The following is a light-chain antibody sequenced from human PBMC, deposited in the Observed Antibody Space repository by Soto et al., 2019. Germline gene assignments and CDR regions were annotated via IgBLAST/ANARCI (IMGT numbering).Light chain of an antibody. CDR1: QSISAW. J-gene: IGKJ1*01. V-gene: IGKV1-5*03. Sequence: DIQMTQSPSILSASVGDRVTITCRASQSISAWLAWYQQKPGKAPKLLIYKASTLESGVPSRFSGSGSGTEFTLTISSLQPDDFATYYCQQYNNNASWTFGQGTKVQIK. CDR2: KAS. CDR3: QQYNNNASWT.